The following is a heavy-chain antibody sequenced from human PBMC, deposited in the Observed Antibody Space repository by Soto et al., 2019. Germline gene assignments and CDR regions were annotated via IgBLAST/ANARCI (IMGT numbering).Heavy chain of an antibody. Sequence: NPSETLSLTCTVSGGSVSSDSYYWSWIRQPPGKGLEWIGYVYYSGSTKYNPSLKSRVSISIDTSKNQLSLKLSSVTAADTAIYYCARDSHSPWNSVRGWFDPWGQGALVTVSS. CDR2: VYYSGST. D-gene: IGHD1-7*01. CDR3: ARDSHSPWNSVRGWFDP. CDR1: GGSVSSDSYY. J-gene: IGHJ5*02. V-gene: IGHV4-61*01.